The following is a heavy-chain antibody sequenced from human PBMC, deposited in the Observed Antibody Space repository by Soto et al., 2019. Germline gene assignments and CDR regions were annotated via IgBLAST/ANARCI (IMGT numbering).Heavy chain of an antibody. D-gene: IGHD2-15*01. Sequence: SETLSLTCTVSGASISSDNYYWTWIRQHPGKGLEWIGFIYYSGTTYYNPSLESRLTISVDTSKNQFSLRLSSVTAADTAVYYCARDINCSVTTLDARYYYNGLDVWGQGTTVTVSS. CDR2: IYYSGTT. CDR3: ARDINCSVTTLDARYYYNGLDV. CDR1: GASISSDNYY. V-gene: IGHV4-31*03. J-gene: IGHJ6*02.